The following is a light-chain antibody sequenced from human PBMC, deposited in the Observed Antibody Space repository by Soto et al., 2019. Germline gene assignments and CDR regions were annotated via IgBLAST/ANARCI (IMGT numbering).Light chain of an antibody. J-gene: IGKJ2*01. Sequence: EIVLTQSPGTLSLSPGERATLSCRASQSVSSTYLAWYQQNPGQAPRLLIYGPSSRATGIPDRFSGSGSGTCFTLTMSRLEPEYCAVYFCQQYGSSSYTFGQGTKLEIK. CDR1: QSVSSTY. CDR2: GPS. V-gene: IGKV3-20*01. CDR3: QQYGSSSYT.